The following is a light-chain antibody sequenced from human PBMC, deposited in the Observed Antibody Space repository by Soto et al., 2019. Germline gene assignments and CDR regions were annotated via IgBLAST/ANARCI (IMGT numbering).Light chain of an antibody. CDR1: SSDIGVFNY. CDR3: SSFASTYTLL. V-gene: IGLV2-14*01. J-gene: IGLJ2*01. Sequence: QSALTQPASVSGSPGQSITISCTGSSSDIGVFNYVSWYQQTPGNAPKIIIFEVTNRPSGVSNRFSGSKSGNTASLTISGLQAEDEAYYYCSSFASTYTLLFGGGTKLTVL. CDR2: EVT.